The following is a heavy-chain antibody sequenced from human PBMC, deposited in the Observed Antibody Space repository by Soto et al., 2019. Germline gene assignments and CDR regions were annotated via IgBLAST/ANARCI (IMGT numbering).Heavy chain of an antibody. V-gene: IGHV4-30-4*01. CDR2: LYYSGSI. Sequence: LSLTCTVSGASINSGDYYWSWIRQPPGKGLEWIGYLYYSGSIYHNPPLKSRVIISVDMPKNQFSLKLSSVTAADTAVYYCATVPTYYYDGSGYANAFDVWGQGTMVTVSS. CDR1: GASINSGDYY. CDR3: ATVPTYYYDGSGYANAFDV. D-gene: IGHD3-22*01. J-gene: IGHJ3*01.